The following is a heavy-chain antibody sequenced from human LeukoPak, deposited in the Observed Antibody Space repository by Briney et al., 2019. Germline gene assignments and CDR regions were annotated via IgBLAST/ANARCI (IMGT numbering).Heavy chain of an antibody. J-gene: IGHJ3*02. Sequence: SETLSLTCTVSGGSISSYYWSWIRQPPGKGLEWIGYIYYSGSTNYNPSLKSRVTISVDTSKNQFSLKLSSVTAADTAVYYCARDQDGYNNKDAFDIWGQGTMVTVSS. CDR2: IYYSGST. CDR3: ARDQDGYNNKDAFDI. CDR1: GGSISSYY. D-gene: IGHD5-24*01. V-gene: IGHV4-59*01.